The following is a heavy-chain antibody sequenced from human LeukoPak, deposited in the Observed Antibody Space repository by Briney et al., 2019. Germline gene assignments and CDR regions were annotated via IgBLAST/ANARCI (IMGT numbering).Heavy chain of an antibody. D-gene: IGHD4-23*01. Sequence: TGGSLRLSCAASGFTFSSYGMSWVRQAPGKGLEWVSAISGSGGSTYYADSVKGRFTISRDNAKNSLFLQMNSLRAEDTAVYYCAREVTPYYWGQGTLVTVSS. CDR3: AREVTPYY. CDR2: ISGSGGST. J-gene: IGHJ4*02. CDR1: GFTFSSYG. V-gene: IGHV3-23*01.